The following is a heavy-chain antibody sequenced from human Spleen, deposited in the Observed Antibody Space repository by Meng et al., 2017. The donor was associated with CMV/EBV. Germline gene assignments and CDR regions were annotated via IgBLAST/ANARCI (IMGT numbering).Heavy chain of an antibody. V-gene: IGHV4-59*12. D-gene: IGHD2-2*02. CDR2: IYYTGST. Sequence: SETLSLTCTVSGGSINSYYWSWIRQPPGKGLEWIGYIYYTGSTYYNPSLKSRVTISVDTSKNQFSLKLSSVTAADTAVYYCARGYCSSTSCYISPGYNWFDPWGQGTLVTVSS. CDR3: ARGYCSSTSCYISPGYNWFDP. CDR1: GGSINSYY. J-gene: IGHJ5*02.